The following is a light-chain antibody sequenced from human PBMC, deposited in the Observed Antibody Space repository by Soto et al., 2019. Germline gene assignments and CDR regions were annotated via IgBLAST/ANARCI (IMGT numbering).Light chain of an antibody. J-gene: IGKJ2*01. CDR3: QQRSNWPPYT. Sequence: EIVLTQSPATLSLSPGERATLSCRASQSVSSYLAWYQQKPGQAPRLLIYDASNRATGIPARFSGSGYGTDFTLTISSLEPEDFAVYDCQQRSNWPPYTFGQGTKLEIK. CDR1: QSVSSY. V-gene: IGKV3-11*01. CDR2: DAS.